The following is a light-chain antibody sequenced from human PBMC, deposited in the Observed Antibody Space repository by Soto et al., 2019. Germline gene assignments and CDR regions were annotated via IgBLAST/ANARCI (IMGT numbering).Light chain of an antibody. J-gene: IGKJ5*01. CDR2: WAS. V-gene: IGKV4-1*01. Sequence: DIVMTQSPDSLAVSLGERASINCTSSPSVLYSSANQDYIAWYQQKPGQPPKLLIYWASTRQSGVPERFSGSGSGTDFTLTITSLQAGDVAVYYCQQYHSTPITFGQGTRLEIK. CDR1: PSVLYSSANQDY. CDR3: QQYHSTPIT.